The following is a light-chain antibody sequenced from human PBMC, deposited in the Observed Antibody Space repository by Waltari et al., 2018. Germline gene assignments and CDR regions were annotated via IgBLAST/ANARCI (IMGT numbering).Light chain of an antibody. Sequence: QSVLTQPPSASGTPGQRVTISCSGRSSNIGSNYAFWYQQRQGTAPKLLIYRNNERPSGVPGRLFGSKSGTSASLVISGLRSEDEAYYYCAAWDDSLSGCVVFGGGTKVTVL. J-gene: IGLJ2*01. CDR2: RNN. CDR1: SSNIGSNY. V-gene: IGLV1-47*01. CDR3: AAWDDSLSGCVV.